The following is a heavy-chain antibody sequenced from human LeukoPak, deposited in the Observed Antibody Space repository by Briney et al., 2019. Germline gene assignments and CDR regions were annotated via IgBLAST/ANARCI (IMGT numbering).Heavy chain of an antibody. V-gene: IGHV3-30*03. CDR1: GFTFSSYD. CDR3: ATEGRSTTPGY. Sequence: GGSLRLSCAASGFTFSSYDMHWVRQAPGKGLEWVAVISYDGRNKYYPDSVKGRFTISRDNSKNTLYLQMNSLRAEDTAVYYCATEGRSTTPGYWGQGTLVTVSS. CDR2: ISYDGRNK. D-gene: IGHD2-2*01. J-gene: IGHJ4*02.